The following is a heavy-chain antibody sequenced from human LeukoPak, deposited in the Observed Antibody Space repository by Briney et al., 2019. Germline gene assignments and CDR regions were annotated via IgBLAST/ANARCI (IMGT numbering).Heavy chain of an antibody. J-gene: IGHJ4*02. CDR1: DFTLSSFT. D-gene: IGHD5-12*01. CDR3: ARGYGTYPLDS. V-gene: IGHV3-21*06. CDR2: ISSGNSYT. Sequence: GGSLSLSCATSDFTLSSFTMNWVRQAPGKGLEWVSSISSGNSYTSYADSVKGRFTISRDNARNSLSLQMNSLRVEDTAVYYCARGYGTYPLDSWGQGALVTVSS.